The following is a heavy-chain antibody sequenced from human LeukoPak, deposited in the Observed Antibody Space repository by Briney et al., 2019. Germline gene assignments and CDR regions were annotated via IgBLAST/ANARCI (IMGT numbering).Heavy chain of an antibody. J-gene: IGHJ4*02. Sequence: GGSLRLFCAASGFSFSSSAMHWVRQAPGKGLEYVSAITNNGGYTYYANSVKGRFTISRDNSKNTLYLQMGSLRTEDTAVYYCAGASPDGFDYWGQGTLVTVSS. D-gene: IGHD2-8*01. V-gene: IGHV3-64*01. CDR2: ITNNGGYT. CDR3: AGASPDGFDY. CDR1: GFSFSSSA.